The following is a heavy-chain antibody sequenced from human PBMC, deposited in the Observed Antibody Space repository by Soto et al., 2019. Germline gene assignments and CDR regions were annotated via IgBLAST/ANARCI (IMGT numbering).Heavy chain of an antibody. D-gene: IGHD1-1*01. CDR2: IYYTGTT. J-gene: IGHJ4*02. V-gene: IGHV4-39*01. CDR3: ARGLRWTRSFDF. Sequence: QLQLQESGPGLVKPSETLSLICSVSGGYISSTSYYWGWIRHSPGTALEWIASIYYTGTTYYNPCFKGRAAISVDTSKTQVSLKVNSVTAADTAVYYCARGLRWTRSFDFWGQGTLVTVSS. CDR1: GGYISSTSYY.